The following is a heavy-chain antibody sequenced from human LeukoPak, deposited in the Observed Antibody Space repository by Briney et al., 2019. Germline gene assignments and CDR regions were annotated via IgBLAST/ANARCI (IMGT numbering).Heavy chain of an antibody. CDR1: GGSISSSNW. Sequence: PSETLSLTCAVSGGSISSSNWWSWVRQPPGKGLEWIGEIYHSGSTNYNPSLKSRVTISVDTSKNQFSLKLSSVTAADTAVYYCARVYCTNGVCYMGTFDYWGQGTLVTVSS. CDR3: ARVYCTNGVCYMGTFDY. V-gene: IGHV4-4*02. D-gene: IGHD2-8*01. J-gene: IGHJ4*02. CDR2: IYHSGST.